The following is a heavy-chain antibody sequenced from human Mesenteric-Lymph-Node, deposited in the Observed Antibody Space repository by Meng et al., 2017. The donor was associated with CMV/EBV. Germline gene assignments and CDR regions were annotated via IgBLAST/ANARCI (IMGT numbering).Heavy chain of an antibody. D-gene: IGHD5-12*01. CDR1: GFNIDDYA. V-gene: IGHV3-43D*03. CDR3: AKGYSENFYAFEY. J-gene: IGHJ4*02. Sequence: GGSLRLSCAASGFNIDDYAMHWVRQVPGKGLEWVSLMSWDGGSIYYIESVKGRFTISRDTSKNSLYLQMNSLRVEDTALYYCAKGYSENFYAFEYWGQGTLVTVSS. CDR2: MSWDGGSI.